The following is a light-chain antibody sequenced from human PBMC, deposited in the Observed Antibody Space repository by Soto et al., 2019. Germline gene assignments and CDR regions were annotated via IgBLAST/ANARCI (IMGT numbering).Light chain of an antibody. CDR1: SSDVGGYNY. J-gene: IGLJ3*02. CDR2: DVS. V-gene: IGLV2-14*01. Sequence: QSVLTQPASVSGSPGQSIAISCTGTSSDVGGYNYVSWYQQHPGKTPNLMIYDVSNRPSGVSNRFSGSKFGNTASLTISGLQAEDEADYYCSSYTSSSTWVFGGGTKVTVL. CDR3: SSYTSSSTWV.